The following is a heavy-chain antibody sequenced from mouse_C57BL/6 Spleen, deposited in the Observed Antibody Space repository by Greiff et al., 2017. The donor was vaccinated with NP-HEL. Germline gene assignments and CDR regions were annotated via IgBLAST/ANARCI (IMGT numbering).Heavy chain of an antibody. CDR2: ISVGGSFT. CDR3: ARDKDYGSSYWWYFDV. V-gene: IGHV5-4*01. D-gene: IGHD1-1*01. CDR1: GFTFSIYA. J-gene: IGHJ1*03. Sequence: EVKVVESGGGLVKPGGSLKLSCSASGFTFSIYALSLVRHTPEKRLQWVATISVGGSFTYYPDNVKGRFTISRDNAKNNLYLQMSHLKSEDTAMYYCARDKDYGSSYWWYFDVWGTGTTVTVSS.